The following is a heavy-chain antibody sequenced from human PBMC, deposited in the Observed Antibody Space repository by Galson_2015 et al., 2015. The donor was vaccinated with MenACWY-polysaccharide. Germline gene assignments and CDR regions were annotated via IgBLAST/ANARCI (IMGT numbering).Heavy chain of an antibody. D-gene: IGHD5-24*01. CDR3: ARDEVRRDGRRGVAY. J-gene: IGHJ4*02. Sequence: SVKVSCKASGYTFTGYYMHWVRQAPGQGLEWMGWINPNSGGTNYAQKFQGRVTMTRDTSISTAYMELSRLRSDDTAVYYCARDEVRRDGRRGVAYWGQGTLVTVSS. CDR1: GYTFTGYY. CDR2: INPNSGGT. V-gene: IGHV1-2*02.